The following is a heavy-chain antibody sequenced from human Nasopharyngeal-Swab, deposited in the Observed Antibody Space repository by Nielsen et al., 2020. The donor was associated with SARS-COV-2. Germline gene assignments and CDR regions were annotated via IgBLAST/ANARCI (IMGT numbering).Heavy chain of an antibody. J-gene: IGHJ4*02. CDR1: GGSISSGGYS. V-gene: IGHV4-30-2*01. D-gene: IGHD7-27*01. CDR2: IYHSGST. Sequence: SETLSLTCAVSGGSISSGGYSWSWIRQPPGKGLEWIGYIYHSGSTYYNPSLKSRVTISVDRSKNQFSLKLSSVTAADTAVYYYAREENWGGFDYWGQGTLVTVSS. CDR3: AREENWGGFDY.